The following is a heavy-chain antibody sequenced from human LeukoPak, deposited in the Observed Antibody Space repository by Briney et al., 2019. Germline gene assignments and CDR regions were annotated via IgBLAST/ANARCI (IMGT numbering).Heavy chain of an antibody. J-gene: IGHJ4*02. Sequence: PGGSLRLSCAASGFTVSSNYMSWVRQAPGKGLEWVSVIYSGGSTYYADSVKGRFTISRDNSKNTLYLRMNSLRPEDTAVYYCARGLDIVTPIHFDYWGQGTLVTVSS. CDR3: ARGLDIVTPIHFDY. CDR1: GFTVSSNY. V-gene: IGHV3-53*05. D-gene: IGHD5-12*01. CDR2: IYSGGST.